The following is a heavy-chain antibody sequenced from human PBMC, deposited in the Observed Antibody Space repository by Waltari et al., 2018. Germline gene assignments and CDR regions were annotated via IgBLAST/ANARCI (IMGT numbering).Heavy chain of an antibody. Sequence: QVQLVQSGAEVKKPGASVKVSCKVSGYTLTELSMHWVRPAPGQGLEWMGGFDPEDGETIYAQKFQGRVTMTEDTSTDTAYMELSSLRSEDTAVYYCASLGIRAGVGATPEDAFDIWGQGTMVTVSS. V-gene: IGHV1-24*01. CDR2: FDPEDGET. CDR1: GYTLTELS. D-gene: IGHD1-26*01. CDR3: ASLGIRAGVGATPEDAFDI. J-gene: IGHJ3*02.